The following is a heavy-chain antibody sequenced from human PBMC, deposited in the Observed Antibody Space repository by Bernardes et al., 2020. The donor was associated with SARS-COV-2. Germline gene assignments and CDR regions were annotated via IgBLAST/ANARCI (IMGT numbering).Heavy chain of an antibody. CDR1: GFTFSDYY. CDR3: VRDSSRWFPYYGMDV. J-gene: IGHJ6*02. D-gene: IGHD6-13*01. CDR2: ISSSGSSF. V-gene: IGHV3-11*01. Sequence: GGSLRLSCAASGFTFSDYYMTWIRQAPGRGLEWLSDISSSGSSFNYADSAKGRFTISRDNAKNSLFLQMNSLRAEDTAVYYCVRDSSRWFPYYGMDVWGQGTTVTVSS.